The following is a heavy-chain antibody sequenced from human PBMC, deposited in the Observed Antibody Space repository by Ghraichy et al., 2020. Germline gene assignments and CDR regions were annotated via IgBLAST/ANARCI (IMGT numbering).Heavy chain of an antibody. D-gene: IGHD3-3*01. CDR3: AREGAYDFWSGTNPDY. Sequence: GGSLRLSCAASGFTFSSYSMNWVRQAPGKGLEWVSYISSSSSTIYYADSVKGRFTISRDNAKNSLYLQMNSLRDEDTAVYYCAREGAYDFWSGTNPDYWGQGTLVTVSS. V-gene: IGHV3-48*02. CDR1: GFTFSSYS. CDR2: ISSSSSTI. J-gene: IGHJ4*02.